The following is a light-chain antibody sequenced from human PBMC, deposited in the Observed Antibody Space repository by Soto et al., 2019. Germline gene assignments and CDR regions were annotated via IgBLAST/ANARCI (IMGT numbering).Light chain of an antibody. CDR1: QSVSSNY. Sequence: EVMLTQSPGTLSLSPGERATLSCRASQSVSSNYLAWYQQKSGQAPRLLIYGASNRATGIPDRFSGSGSGTDFTLTSIRLEHQDFAVYYCQQYDTSPRTFGQGTKVEFK. V-gene: IGKV3-20*01. CDR2: GAS. J-gene: IGKJ1*01. CDR3: QQYDTSPRT.